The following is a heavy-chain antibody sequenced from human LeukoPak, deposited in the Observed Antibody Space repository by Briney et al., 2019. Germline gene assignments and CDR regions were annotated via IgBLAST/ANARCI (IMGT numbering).Heavy chain of an antibody. CDR3: ARGGAAAGHALDL. V-gene: IGHV3-48*03. Sequence: GGSLRLSCAASGFTFSSYEMNWVRQAPGKGLECVSYISSSGITIYYADSVKGRFTISRDNSKNSLYLQMNSLRAEDTAVYYCARGGAAAGHALDLWGQGTMVTVSS. CDR1: GFTFSSYE. CDR2: ISSSGITI. D-gene: IGHD6-13*01. J-gene: IGHJ3*01.